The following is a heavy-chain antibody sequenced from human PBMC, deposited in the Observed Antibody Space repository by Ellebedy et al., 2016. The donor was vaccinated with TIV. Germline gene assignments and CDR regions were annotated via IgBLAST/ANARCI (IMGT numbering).Heavy chain of an antibody. CDR2: INHSGST. Sequence: MPSETLSLTCAVYGGSFSGYYWSWIRQPPGKGLEWIGEINHSGSTNYNPSLKSRVTISVDKSKNQFSLKLSSVTAADTAVYYCARELVAGRVFDYWGQGTLVTVSS. CDR1: GGSFSGYY. CDR3: ARELVAGRVFDY. V-gene: IGHV4-34*01. D-gene: IGHD6-19*01. J-gene: IGHJ4*02.